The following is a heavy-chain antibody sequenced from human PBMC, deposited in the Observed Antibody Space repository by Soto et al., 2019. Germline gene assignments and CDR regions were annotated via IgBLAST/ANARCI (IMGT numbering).Heavy chain of an antibody. Sequence: QPGGSLRLSCAASGFTFSSYWMHWVRQAPGKGLVWVSRINSDSSSTNYADSVKGRFTISRDNSLNTLYLQMKSLRAEDTAVYYCAKDQAISAYWGQGTLVTVSS. D-gene: IGHD2-21*01. CDR3: AKDQAISAY. V-gene: IGHV3-74*01. CDR1: GFTFSSYW. CDR2: INSDSSST. J-gene: IGHJ4*02.